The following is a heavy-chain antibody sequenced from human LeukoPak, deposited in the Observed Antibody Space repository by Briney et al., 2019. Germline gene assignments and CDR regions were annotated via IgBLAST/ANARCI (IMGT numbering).Heavy chain of an antibody. CDR3: AKDSGGNFGLPMGTVTNAFVI. J-gene: IGHJ3*02. V-gene: IGHV3-30*02. CDR2: IRYDGSNK. D-gene: IGHD4-23*01. CDR1: RFTLSSFC. Sequence: QAGVSVRLPCAASRFTLSSFCMLWVRQAPGKGWVWGVFIRYDGSNKYYADSVRGGLTISRDDSKNTLHLQMNSESAEDTAVYNCAKDSGGNFGLPMGTVTNAFVIWGQGTMVTVSS.